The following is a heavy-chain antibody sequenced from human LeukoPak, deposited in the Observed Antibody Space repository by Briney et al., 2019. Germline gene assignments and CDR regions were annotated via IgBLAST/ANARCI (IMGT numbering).Heavy chain of an antibody. J-gene: IGHJ4*02. Sequence: GGSLRLSCAASGFTFSNAWMSWVRQAPGKGLEWVGRIKSKTDGGTTDYAAPVKGRFTISRDDAKNTLYLQMNSLKTEDTAVYYCTTPSGSGSYYFDYWGQGTLVTVSS. CDR1: GFTFSNAW. V-gene: IGHV3-15*01. CDR3: TTPSGSGSYYFDY. D-gene: IGHD3-10*01. CDR2: IKSKTDGGTT.